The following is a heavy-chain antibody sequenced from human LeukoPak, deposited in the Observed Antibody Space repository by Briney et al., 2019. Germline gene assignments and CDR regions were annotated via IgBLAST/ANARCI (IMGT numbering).Heavy chain of an antibody. V-gene: IGHV3-23*01. J-gene: IGHJ3*02. D-gene: IGHD1-26*01. CDR1: GFTFSDYG. CDR2: ISDSGVST. Sequence: PGGSLRLSCEASGFTFSDYGMSWVRQAPGKGLEWVSKISDSGVSTYYADSVKGRFTISRDNSKNTLYVQMNSLRAEDTAIYYCAKHRGRAAADAFDIWGQGTMVTVSS. CDR3: AKHRGRAAADAFDI.